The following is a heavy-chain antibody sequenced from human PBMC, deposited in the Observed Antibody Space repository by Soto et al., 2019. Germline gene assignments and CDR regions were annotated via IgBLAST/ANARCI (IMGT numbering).Heavy chain of an antibody. D-gene: IGHD5-12*01. CDR1: GGTFSSYA. CDR3: VSVVAIPGYPDN. J-gene: IGHJ4*02. V-gene: IGHV1-69*12. Sequence: QVQLVQSGAEVRQPASSVKVSCKTSGGTFSSYAISWVRQAPGQGLEWMGGIVPIVDTSTYAQKFQGSVTITGADSTSTVYRELSTMRSDDTAVYYCVSVVAIPGYPDNWGQGTLVTVSS. CDR2: IVPIVDTS.